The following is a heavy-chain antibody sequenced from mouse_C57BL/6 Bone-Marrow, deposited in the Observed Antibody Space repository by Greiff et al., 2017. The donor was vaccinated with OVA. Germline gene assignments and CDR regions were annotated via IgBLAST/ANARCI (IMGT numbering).Heavy chain of an antibody. Sequence: VQLQQSGPELVKPGDSVKISCKASGYSFTGYFMNWVMQSHGKSLEWIGRINPYNGDTFYNQKFKGKATLTVDKSSSTAHMELRSLTSEDSAVYYCARAVDDYDDPFAYWGQGTLVTVSA. J-gene: IGHJ3*01. CDR2: INPYNGDT. D-gene: IGHD2-4*01. CDR3: ARAVDDYDDPFAY. CDR1: GYSFTGYF. V-gene: IGHV1-20*01.